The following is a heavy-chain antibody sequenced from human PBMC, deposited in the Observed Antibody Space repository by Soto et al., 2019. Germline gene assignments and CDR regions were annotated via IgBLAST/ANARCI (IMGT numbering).Heavy chain of an antibody. CDR3: AKRDSGSGRSPPLINY. CDR2: VGGGGENT. D-gene: IGHD3-10*01. J-gene: IGHJ4*02. Sequence: EVQLLESGVGLVQPGGSLRLSCVASGFTFSSYSMNWVRQAPGKGLEWVATVGGGGENTFYADSVKGRFTISRDDSQNTLYLQMNSLRAEDTAVYFCAKRDSGSGRSPPLINYWGQGTLVTVSS. CDR1: GFTFSSYS. V-gene: IGHV3-23*01.